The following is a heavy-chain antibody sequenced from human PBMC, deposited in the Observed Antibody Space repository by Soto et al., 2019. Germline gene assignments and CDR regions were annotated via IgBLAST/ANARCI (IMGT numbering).Heavy chain of an antibody. CDR2: IYSGGST. CDR1: GVTVSNSY. V-gene: IGHV3-53*01. J-gene: IGHJ4*02. CDR3: ARGFQSSFGY. D-gene: IGHD2-21*01. Sequence: GGSLRLSCAASGVTVSNSYMSWVRQAPGKGLEWVSVIYSGGSTYYADSVKGRFTISRDSSKNTLYLQMNSLRAEDTAVYYCARGFQSSFGYWGQGTLVTVSS.